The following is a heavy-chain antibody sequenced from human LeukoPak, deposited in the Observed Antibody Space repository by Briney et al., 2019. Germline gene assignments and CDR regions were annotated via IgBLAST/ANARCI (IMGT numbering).Heavy chain of an antibody. CDR2: ISSSSSYI. CDR1: GFTFSSYS. Sequence: PGGSLRLSCAASGFTFSSYSMNWVRQAPGKGLEWVSSISSSSSYIYYADSVKGRFTISRDNARNSLYLQMNSLRAEDTAVYYCARKYCSSTSCLFDYWGQGTLVTVSS. D-gene: IGHD2-2*01. J-gene: IGHJ4*02. CDR3: ARKYCSSTSCLFDY. V-gene: IGHV3-21*01.